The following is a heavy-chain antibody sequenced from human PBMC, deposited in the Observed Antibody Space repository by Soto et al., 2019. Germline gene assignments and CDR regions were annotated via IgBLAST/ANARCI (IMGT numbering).Heavy chain of an antibody. CDR3: ARAGVNHDAFDI. D-gene: IGHD3-10*01. CDR1: GFTFSSYG. Sequence: QVQLVESGGGVVQPGRSLRLSCAASGFTFSSYGMHWVRQAPGKGLEWVAVIWYDGSNKYYADSVKGRFTISRDNSKNTLYLQMNSLRAEDPAVYYCARAGVNHDAFDIWGQGTMVTVSS. V-gene: IGHV3-33*01. J-gene: IGHJ3*02. CDR2: IWYDGSNK.